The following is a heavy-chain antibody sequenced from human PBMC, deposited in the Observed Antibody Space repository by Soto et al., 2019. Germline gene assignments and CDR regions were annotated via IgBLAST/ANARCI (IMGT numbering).Heavy chain of an antibody. CDR3: AHSRNLITEDAQVGDFDY. CDR1: GFSLTTDGEG. Sequence: QISLKESGPTLVKPTQTLKLTCSFSGFSLTTDGEGVGWVRQPPGEALEWLALIYWDDDERYSPSLKTRLTITKDPSTNQVVLIMNNMDPVDTATYYCAHSRNLITEDAQVGDFDYWGQGTLVTVSS. D-gene: IGHD3-10*01. CDR2: IYWDDDE. J-gene: IGHJ4*02. V-gene: IGHV2-5*02.